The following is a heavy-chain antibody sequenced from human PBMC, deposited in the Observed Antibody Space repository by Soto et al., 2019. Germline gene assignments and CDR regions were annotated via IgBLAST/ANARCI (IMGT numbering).Heavy chain of an antibody. V-gene: IGHV1-46*01. CDR2: INPSGGST. D-gene: IGHD6-6*01. CDR1: GYTFTSYY. J-gene: IGHJ6*02. CDR3: ARDKELVGVYYYYGMDV. Sequence: ASVKVSCKASGYTFTSYYMHWVRQAPGQGLEWMGIINPSGGSTSYAQKFQGRVTMTRDTSTSTVYMELSSLRSEDTAVYYCARDKELVGVYYYYGMDVWGQGTTVTVSS.